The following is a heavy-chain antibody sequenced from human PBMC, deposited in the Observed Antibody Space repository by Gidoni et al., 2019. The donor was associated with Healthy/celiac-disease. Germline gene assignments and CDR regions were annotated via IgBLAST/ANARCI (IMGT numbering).Heavy chain of an antibody. CDR2: ISWNSGRI. V-gene: IGHV3-9*01. Sequence: EVQLVESGGGLVQPGRSLRLSCAASGFTFDDYAMHWVRQAPGKGLEWVSGISWNSGRIGYADSGKGRFTIYRENAKNSLYLQMNRLRAEDTALYYCAKAQADSRGYLEWYFDLWGRGTLGTVSS. CDR1: GFTFDDYA. D-gene: IGHD3-22*01. CDR3: AKAQADSRGYLEWYFDL. J-gene: IGHJ2*01.